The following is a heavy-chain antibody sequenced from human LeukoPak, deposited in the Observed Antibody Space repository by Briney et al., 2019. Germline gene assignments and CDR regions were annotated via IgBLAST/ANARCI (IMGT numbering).Heavy chain of an antibody. J-gene: IGHJ4*02. CDR1: GFTFSSYS. D-gene: IGHD5-12*01. CDR2: ISSSSSYI. V-gene: IGHV3-21*01. CDR3: AKDSRSGYDPPYYFDY. Sequence: PGGSLRLSCAASGFTFSSYSMNWVRQAPGKGLEWVSSISSSSSYIYYADSVKGRFTISRDNAKNSLYLQMNSLRAEDTAVYYCAKDSRSGYDPPYYFDYWGQGTLVTVSS.